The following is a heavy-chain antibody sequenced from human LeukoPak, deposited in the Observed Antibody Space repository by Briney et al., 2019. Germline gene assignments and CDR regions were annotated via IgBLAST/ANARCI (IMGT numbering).Heavy chain of an antibody. CDR3: ARVRYGDYGYYYGMDV. V-gene: IGHV3-66*01. J-gene: IGHJ6*02. D-gene: IGHD4-17*01. Sequence: GGSLRLSCAASGFTVSSNYMSWVRQAPGKGLECVSVIYSGGSTYYADSVKGRFTISRDNSKNTLYLQMNSLRAEDTAVYYCARVRYGDYGYYYGMDVWGQGTTVTVSS. CDR1: GFTVSSNY. CDR2: IYSGGST.